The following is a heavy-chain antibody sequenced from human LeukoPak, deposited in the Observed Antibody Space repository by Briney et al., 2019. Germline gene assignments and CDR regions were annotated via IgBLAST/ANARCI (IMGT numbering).Heavy chain of an antibody. Sequence: GGSLRLSCAASGFTFSSSGMHWVRQAPGKGLEWVSYISSSGSTIYYADSVKGRFTISRDNAKNSLYLQTNSLRAEDTAVYYCAELGITMIGGVWGKGTTVTISS. J-gene: IGHJ6*04. CDR2: ISSSGSTI. CDR1: GFTFSSSG. V-gene: IGHV3-48*04. CDR3: AELGITMIGGV. D-gene: IGHD3-10*02.